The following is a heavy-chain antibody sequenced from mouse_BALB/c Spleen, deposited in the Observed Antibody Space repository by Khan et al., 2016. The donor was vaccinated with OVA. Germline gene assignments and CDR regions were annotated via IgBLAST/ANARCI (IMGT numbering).Heavy chain of an antibody. CDR2: IYPGDGDT. CDR1: GYAFSNYW. J-gene: IGHJ3*01. Sequence: QIQLVQSGAELVRPGSSVKISCKASGYAFSNYWMNWVKQRPGQGLEWIGQIYPGDGDTSFNGKFRGKATLTADKSSSTAYMQLSSLTSEDSAVYFCARSGYDYFAYWGQGTLVNVSA. V-gene: IGHV1-80*01. CDR3: ARSGYDYFAY. D-gene: IGHD2-14*01.